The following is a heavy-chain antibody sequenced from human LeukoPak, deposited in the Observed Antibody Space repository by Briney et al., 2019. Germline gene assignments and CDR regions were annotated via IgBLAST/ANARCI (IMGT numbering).Heavy chain of an antibody. CDR1: GGTYSSCA. Sequence: SVKVSCKASGGTYSSCAISWVRQAPGQGLEWMGGIIPIFGTANYAQKFQGRVTITADESTSTAYMELSSLRSEDTAVYYCASQYDYCSGGSCYWPIDYWGQGTLVTVSS. V-gene: IGHV1-69*13. J-gene: IGHJ4*02. CDR2: IIPIFGTA. CDR3: ASQYDYCSGGSCYWPIDY. D-gene: IGHD2-15*01.